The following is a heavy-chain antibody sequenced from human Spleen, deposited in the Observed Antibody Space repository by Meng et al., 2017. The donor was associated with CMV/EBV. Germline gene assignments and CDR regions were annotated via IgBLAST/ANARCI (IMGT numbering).Heavy chain of an antibody. CDR3: ARDYGTSRPFEY. CDR1: EDSGTSNSSA. CDR2: TYYRSKWYN. Sequence: PACAISEDSGTSNSSAWNFLRQSPSRGHEWWVRTYYRSKWYNDYAVSVKGRIAINPDTSKNQFFLQLNSVTPEDTAVYYCARDYGTSRPFEYWGQGILVTVSS. V-gene: IGHV6-1*01. D-gene: IGHD1/OR15-1a*01. J-gene: IGHJ4*02.